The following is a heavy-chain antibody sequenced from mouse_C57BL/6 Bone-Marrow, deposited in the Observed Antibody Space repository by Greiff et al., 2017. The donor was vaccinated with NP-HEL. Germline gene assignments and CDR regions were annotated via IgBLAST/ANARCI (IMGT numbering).Heavy chain of an antibody. V-gene: IGHV1-81*01. J-gene: IGHJ1*03. CDR3: ARSRIYDDYLWYFDV. D-gene: IGHD2-4*01. CDR2: IYPRSGNT. Sequence: VQLQQSGAELARPGASVKLSCKASGYTFTSYGISWVKQRTGQGLEWIGEIYPRSGNTYYNEKFKGKATLTADKSSSTAYMELRSLTSEDSAVYFCARSRIYDDYLWYFDVWGTGTTVTVSS. CDR1: GYTFTSYG.